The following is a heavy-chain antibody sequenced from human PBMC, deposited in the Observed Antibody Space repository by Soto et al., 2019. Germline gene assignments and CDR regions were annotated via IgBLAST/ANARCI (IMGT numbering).Heavy chain of an antibody. CDR2: ISYDGTYK. D-gene: IGHD5-12*01. CDR3: ANEVDVAFSSLKYGMDV. V-gene: IGHV3-30*14. CDR1: GFTFNNFA. J-gene: IGHJ6*02. Sequence: QVQLVESGGGVVQPGRSLRLSCAASGFTFNNFAMHWVRQAPGKGLEWVAFISYDGTYKYYADSVRGRFTVYRDNSKSTLFLQMNSLKCEDTAVYVCANEVDVAFSSLKYGMDVWGQGTTVTVSS.